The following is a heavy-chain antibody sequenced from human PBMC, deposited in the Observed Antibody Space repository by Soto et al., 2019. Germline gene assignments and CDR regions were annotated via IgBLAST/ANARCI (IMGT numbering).Heavy chain of an antibody. D-gene: IGHD3-22*01. CDR3: VRGPRRISVTEVVGPGWFDP. Sequence: QAQLVQSGPEVKKPGASVKVSCKTSGYTFTSYYMHWVRQAPGQGLEWMGIVNTRDNSTNKTQKFQGRVSMTRDTSTGTVYMELSSLTSEDTAIYYCVRGPRRISVTEVVGPGWFDPWGQGTQVIVSS. J-gene: IGHJ5*02. CDR1: GYTFTSYY. V-gene: IGHV1-46*03. CDR2: VNTRDNST.